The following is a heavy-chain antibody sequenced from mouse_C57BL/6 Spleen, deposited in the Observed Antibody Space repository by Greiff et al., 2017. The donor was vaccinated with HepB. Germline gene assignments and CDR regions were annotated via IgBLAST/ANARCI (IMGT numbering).Heavy chain of an antibody. CDR3: ARYLTYGYDADYAMDY. D-gene: IGHD2-2*01. CDR2: IRNKANGYTT. Sequence: DVMLVESGGGLVQPGGSLSLSCAASGFTFTDYYMSWVRQPPGKALEWLGFIRNKANGYTTEYSASVKGRFTISRDNSQSILYLQMNALRAEDSATYYCARYLTYGYDADYAMDYWGQGTSVTVSS. J-gene: IGHJ4*01. CDR1: GFTFTDYY. V-gene: IGHV7-3*01.